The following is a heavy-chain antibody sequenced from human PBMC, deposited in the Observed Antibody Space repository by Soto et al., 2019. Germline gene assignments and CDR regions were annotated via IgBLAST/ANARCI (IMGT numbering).Heavy chain of an antibody. D-gene: IGHD2-15*01. Sequence: EVQLLESGGGLVQPGGSLRLSCAASGFIFSGYGMTWVRQAPGKGLEWVSIINAGGSTTHYADSVKGRFTISRDDSKNTLYLQMSSLRGDDTAVYYCAKAAIWGGGRYYYYYMDVWGKGTTVTVSS. CDR3: AKAAIWGGGRYYYYYMDV. CDR2: INAGGSTT. J-gene: IGHJ6*03. V-gene: IGHV3-23*03. CDR1: GFIFSGYG.